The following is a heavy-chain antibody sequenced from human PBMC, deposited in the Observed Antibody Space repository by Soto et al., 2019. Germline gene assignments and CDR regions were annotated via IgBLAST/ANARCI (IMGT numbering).Heavy chain of an antibody. Sequence: ASVKVSCKASGYTFTSYGISWVRQAPGQGLEWMGWISAYNGNTNYAQKLQGRVTMTTDTSTSTAYMELRSLRSDDTAVYFCVRGYYYDNSAWPPGEWGQGTLVTVSS. CDR1: GYTFTSYG. D-gene: IGHD3-22*01. CDR2: ISAYNGNT. CDR3: VRGYYYDNSAWPPGE. V-gene: IGHV1-18*01. J-gene: IGHJ4*01.